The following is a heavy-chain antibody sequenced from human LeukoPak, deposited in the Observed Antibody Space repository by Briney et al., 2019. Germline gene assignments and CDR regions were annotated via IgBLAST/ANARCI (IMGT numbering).Heavy chain of an antibody. CDR3: AESIAAAGTTGEFDY. CDR1: GFIFNSYA. V-gene: IGHV3-23*01. CDR2: ISGSGDST. J-gene: IGHJ4*02. Sequence: PGGSLRLSCAASGFIFNSYAMSWVRQAPGKGLEWVSTISGSGDSTYYADSVKGRFIISRDNSKNTLYLQMNSLRAEDTAVYYCAESIAAAGTTGEFDYWGQGTLVTVSS. D-gene: IGHD6-13*01.